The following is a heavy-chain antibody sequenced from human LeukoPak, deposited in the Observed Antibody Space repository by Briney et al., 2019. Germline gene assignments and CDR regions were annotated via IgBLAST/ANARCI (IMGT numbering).Heavy chain of an antibody. J-gene: IGHJ5*02. CDR1: GFTFSSYA. Sequence: GGSLRLSCAASGFTFSSYAMSWVRQAPGKGLEWVSAISGSGGSTYYADSVKGRFTISRDNSKNTLYLQMNSLRAEDTAVYYCAKPSIVVVPAASGWFDPWGQGTLVTVSS. D-gene: IGHD2-2*01. CDR3: AKPSIVVVPAASGWFDP. CDR2: ISGSGGST. V-gene: IGHV3-23*01.